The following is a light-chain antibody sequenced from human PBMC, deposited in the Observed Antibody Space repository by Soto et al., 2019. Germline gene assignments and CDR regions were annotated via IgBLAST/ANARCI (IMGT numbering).Light chain of an antibody. CDR1: QSVSNY. V-gene: IGKV3-11*01. CDR2: DAS. Sequence: EIVLTQSPATLSLSPGERATLSCRASQSVSNYLAWYQQKPGQAPRLLIYDASNRATDIPARFSGSGSGTDFTLTISSLQPEDFATYYCQQANSFPITFGQGTRLEI. J-gene: IGKJ5*01. CDR3: QQANSFPIT.